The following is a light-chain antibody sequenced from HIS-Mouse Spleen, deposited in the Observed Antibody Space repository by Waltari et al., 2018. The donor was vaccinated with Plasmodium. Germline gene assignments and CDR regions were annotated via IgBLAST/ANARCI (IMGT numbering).Light chain of an antibody. V-gene: IGLV2-23*01. J-gene: IGLJ1*01. CDR1: SSDVGSYNL. CDR3: CSYAGSSTDV. Sequence: QSALTQPASVSGSPGQSITISCTGTSSDVGSYNLVSWYQQPQGKAPKLMLYEGSKRPSGVSNSFSGSKSGNTASLTFSGLQAEDEADYYCCSYAGSSTDVFGTGTKVTVL. CDR2: EGS.